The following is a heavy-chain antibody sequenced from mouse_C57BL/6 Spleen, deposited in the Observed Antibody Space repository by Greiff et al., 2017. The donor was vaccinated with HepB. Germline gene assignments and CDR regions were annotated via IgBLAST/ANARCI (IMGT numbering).Heavy chain of an antibody. J-gene: IGHJ4*01. CDR2: IHPNSGST. CDR1: GYTFTSYW. Sequence: VQLQQPGAELVKPGASVKLSCKASGYTFTSYWMHWVKQRPGQGLEWIGMIHPNSGSTNYNEKFKSKATLTVDKSSSTAYMQLSSLTSEDSAVYYCARSDDSNFYYYAMDYWGQGTSVTVSS. D-gene: IGHD2-5*01. V-gene: IGHV1-64*01. CDR3: ARSDDSNFYYYAMDY.